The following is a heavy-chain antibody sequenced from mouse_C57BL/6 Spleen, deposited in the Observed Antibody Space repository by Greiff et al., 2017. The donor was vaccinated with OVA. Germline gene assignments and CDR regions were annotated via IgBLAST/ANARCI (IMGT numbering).Heavy chain of an antibody. D-gene: IGHD1-1*01. Sequence: QVQLQQPGAELVRPGPSVKLSCKASGYTFTSYWMHWVKQRPGQGLEWIGVIDPSDSYTNYNQKFKGKATLTVDTSSSTAYMQLSSLTSEDSAVYYCARITTVGGYYAMDYWGQGTSVTVSS. CDR2: IDPSDSYT. CDR3: ARITTVGGYYAMDY. J-gene: IGHJ4*01. V-gene: IGHV1-59*01. CDR1: GYTFTSYW.